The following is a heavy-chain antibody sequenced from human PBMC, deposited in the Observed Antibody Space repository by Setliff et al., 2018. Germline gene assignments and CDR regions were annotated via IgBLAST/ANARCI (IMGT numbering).Heavy chain of an antibody. CDR1: GDSIGRGGFH. J-gene: IGHJ4*02. Sequence: LSLTCTVSGDSIGRGGFHWSWVRQPAGKGLEWIGRIDTSGRTQYNLALKSRVTISIDMSKNQFSLKVTSVTAADTAVYYCARGSRIAGRAIDFWGQGTLVTVSS. D-gene: IGHD6-6*01. CDR2: IDTSGRT. V-gene: IGHV4-61*02. CDR3: ARGSRIAGRAIDF.